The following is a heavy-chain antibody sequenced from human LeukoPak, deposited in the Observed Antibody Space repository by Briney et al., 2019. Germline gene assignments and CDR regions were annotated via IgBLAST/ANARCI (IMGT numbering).Heavy chain of an antibody. V-gene: IGHV4-4*09. Sequence: SETLSLTCTVSGGSISGYYWSWIRQPPGKGLESIGYIYTSGSTNYNPSLKSRVTISVDTSKNQFSLGLSSVTAADTAMYFCARAYSRSYSHFDDWGQGTLVTVSS. CDR2: IYTSGST. D-gene: IGHD1-26*01. CDR3: ARAYSRSYSHFDD. CDR1: GGSISGYY. J-gene: IGHJ4*02.